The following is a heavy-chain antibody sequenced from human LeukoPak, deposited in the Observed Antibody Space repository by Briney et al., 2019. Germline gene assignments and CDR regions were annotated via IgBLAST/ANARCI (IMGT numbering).Heavy chain of an antibody. CDR3: ARAVSGRFDY. J-gene: IGHJ4*02. Sequence: SETLSLTCTVSGGSMSPYHWGWIRQPPGKGLEWTGYIYYSGSTNYNPSLNSRVTISVDTSKNRFSLRLSSVTAADTAIYYCARAVSGRFDYWGQGTLVAVSS. CDR1: GGSMSPYH. D-gene: IGHD6-19*01. CDR2: IYYSGST. V-gene: IGHV4-59*08.